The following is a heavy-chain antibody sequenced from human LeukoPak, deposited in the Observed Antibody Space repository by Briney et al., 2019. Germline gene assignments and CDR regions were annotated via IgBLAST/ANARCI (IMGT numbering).Heavy chain of an antibody. Sequence: GGPLRLSCAASGFTFSSYAMSWVRQAPGKGLEWVSAISGSGGSTYYADSVKGRFTISRDNSKSTLYLQMNSLRAEDTAVYYCAKDLWYSSGWFDYWGQGTLVTVSS. CDR2: ISGSGGST. V-gene: IGHV3-23*01. CDR3: AKDLWYSSGWFDY. D-gene: IGHD6-19*01. J-gene: IGHJ4*02. CDR1: GFTFSSYA.